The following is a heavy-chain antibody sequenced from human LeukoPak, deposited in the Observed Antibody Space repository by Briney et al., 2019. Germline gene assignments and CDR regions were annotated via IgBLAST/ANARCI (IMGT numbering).Heavy chain of an antibody. CDR2: IFGSSGST. V-gene: IGHV3-23*01. Sequence: GGSLRLSCVASGFTFSNYGMSWVRQAPGKGLGWVSTIFGSSGSTYYADSVKGRVTISRDNSRDTVYLQMKSLRAEDTAVYYCAKDRTYYSDFSAYYFSPPLQHYWGQGTLVTVSS. CDR1: GFTFSNYG. J-gene: IGHJ4*02. D-gene: IGHD3-22*01. CDR3: AKDRTYYSDFSAYYFSPPLQHY.